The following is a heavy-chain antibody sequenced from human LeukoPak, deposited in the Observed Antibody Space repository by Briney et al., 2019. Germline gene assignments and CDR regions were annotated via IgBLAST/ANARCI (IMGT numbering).Heavy chain of an antibody. D-gene: IGHD3-22*01. Sequence: SETLSLTCAVSGYSISSGYYWGWIRQPPGKGLEWIGSIYQSGNTYYNPSLKSRVTISVDTSKNQFSLKLSSVTAADTAVYYCARTYHYDSSGYAYFDYWGQGTLVTVSS. CDR3: ARTYHYDSSGYAYFDY. CDR1: GYSISSGYY. J-gene: IGHJ4*02. V-gene: IGHV4-38-2*01. CDR2: IYQSGNT.